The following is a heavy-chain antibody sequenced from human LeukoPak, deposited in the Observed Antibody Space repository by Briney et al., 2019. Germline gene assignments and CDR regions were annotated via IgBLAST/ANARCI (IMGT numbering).Heavy chain of an antibody. D-gene: IGHD7-27*01. CDR3: VGGAPNWGFDY. Sequence: ASVKVSCKASRYTFSNYDINWVRQATGQGLEWMGWMSPNSGNTGYAQKFQGRVTMTRNTSISTAYMELTSLRSEDTAAYYCVGGAPNWGFDYWGQGTLVTVSS. J-gene: IGHJ4*02. CDR1: RYTFSNYD. CDR2: MSPNSGNT. V-gene: IGHV1-8*01.